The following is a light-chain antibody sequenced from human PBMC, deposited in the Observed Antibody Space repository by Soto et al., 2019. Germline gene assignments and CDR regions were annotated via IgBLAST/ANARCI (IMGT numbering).Light chain of an antibody. CDR1: QSVATN. V-gene: IGKV3-15*01. CDR2: GAS. CDR3: HQYNSGLRT. J-gene: IGKJ4*01. Sequence: IVMTQSPATLSMSQGDRATLSCRASQSVATNMAWYQQKPGQAPRLLIYGASFRAAGVPARFTGRGSETEFILTINSLQSEDFAVYYCHQYNSGLRTFGRGTRV.